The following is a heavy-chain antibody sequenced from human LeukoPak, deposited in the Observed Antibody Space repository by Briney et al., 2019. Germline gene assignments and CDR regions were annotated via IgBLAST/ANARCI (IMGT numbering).Heavy chain of an antibody. CDR1: GFTFSSYG. V-gene: IGHV3-33*01. J-gene: IGHJ5*02. Sequence: GGSLRLSCAASGFTFSSYGMHWVRQAPGKGLEWVAVIWYDGSYKYYADSVKGRFTISRDNAKKSLYLQMNSLRAEDTAVYFCARDMIILQSWGQGTLVTVSS. CDR2: IWYDGSYK. CDR3: ARDMIILQS. D-gene: IGHD3-16*01.